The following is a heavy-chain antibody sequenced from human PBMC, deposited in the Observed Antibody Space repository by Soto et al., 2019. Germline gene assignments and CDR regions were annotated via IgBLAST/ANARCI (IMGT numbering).Heavy chain of an antibody. D-gene: IGHD2-15*01. CDR2: INHSGST. CDR1: GGSFSGYY. V-gene: IGHV4-34*01. CDR3: ARNNCWYYHYYLDV. J-gene: IGHJ6*03. Sequence: QVQLNQWGAGLLKPSETLSLTCAVYGGSFSGYYWSWIRQPPGKGLEWIGEINHSGSTNHNPSLKSRINISVNPSKNLVSPKLNSGTAADTAVYYCARNNCWYYHYYLDVWGNGTTVTVSS.